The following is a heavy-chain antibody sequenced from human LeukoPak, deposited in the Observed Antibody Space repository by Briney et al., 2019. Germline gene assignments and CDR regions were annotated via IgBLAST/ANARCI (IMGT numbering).Heavy chain of an antibody. Sequence: KSGGSLRLSCAASGFTFSSYSMNWVHQAPGKGLEWVSSISSSSSYIYYADSVKGRFTISRDNAKNSLYLQMNSLRAEDTAVYYCARDSELRLFEADYWGQGTLVTVSS. J-gene: IGHJ4*02. CDR3: ARDSELRLFEADY. CDR2: ISSSSSYI. CDR1: GFTFSSYS. V-gene: IGHV3-21*01. D-gene: IGHD1-1*01.